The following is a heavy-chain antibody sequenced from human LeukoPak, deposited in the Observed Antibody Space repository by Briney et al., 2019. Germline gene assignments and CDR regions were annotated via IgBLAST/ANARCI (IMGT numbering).Heavy chain of an antibody. CDR2: IYTGGRT. V-gene: IGHV3-66*01. D-gene: IGHD2-21*02. Sequence: GSLRLSCAASGFTVSHYYMSWVRQAPGKGLEWVSVIYTGGRTYYGDSMKGRFTISRDNSGNTLHLQMDRLRVEDTALYYCARGQSYCGGDCYTDWGQGTLVSVSS. CDR1: GFTVSHYY. J-gene: IGHJ4*02. CDR3: ARGQSYCGGDCYTD.